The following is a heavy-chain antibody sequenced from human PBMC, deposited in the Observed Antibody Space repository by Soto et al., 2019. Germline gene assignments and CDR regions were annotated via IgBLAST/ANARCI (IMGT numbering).Heavy chain of an antibody. CDR3: ARVKPNGDSSAYYYFDC. CDR2: INAGNSNT. CDR1: GYTFTSYA. Sequence: ASVKVSCKASGYTFTSYAMHWVRQAPGQRLEWMGWINAGNSNTKYSQKLQDRVTITSDTTASTAYMELSSLRSEDTAVYYCARVKPNGDSSAYYYFDCWGQGTLVTVSS. V-gene: IGHV1-3*01. J-gene: IGHJ4*02. D-gene: IGHD3-22*01.